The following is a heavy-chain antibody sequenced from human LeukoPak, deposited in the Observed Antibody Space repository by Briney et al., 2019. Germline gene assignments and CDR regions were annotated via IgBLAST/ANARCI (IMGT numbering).Heavy chain of an antibody. CDR2: IYYSGST. J-gene: IGHJ4*02. Sequence: PSETLPLTCTVSGGPISSFYWSWIRQPPGKGLEWIGYIYYSGSTNYNPSLKSRVTISVDTSKNQFSLKLSSVTAADTAVYYCARHSDDCSGSTCYDYWGQGTLVTVSS. CDR1: GGPISSFY. D-gene: IGHD2-15*01. CDR3: ARHSDDCSGSTCYDY. V-gene: IGHV4-59*08.